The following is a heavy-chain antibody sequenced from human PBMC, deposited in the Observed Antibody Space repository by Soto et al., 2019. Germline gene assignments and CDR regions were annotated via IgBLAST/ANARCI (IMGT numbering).Heavy chain of an antibody. Sequence: GASVKVSCKASGYTFTSYGISWVRQAPGQGLEWMGWISTYNGNTDYAQNLQGRVTMTTDTSTSTAYMELRSLRSDDTAVYYCARDLRSTMVTSTFDYWGQGTQVTVSS. J-gene: IGHJ4*02. CDR3: ARDLRSTMVTSTFDY. V-gene: IGHV1-18*01. D-gene: IGHD3-10*01. CDR1: GYTFTSYG. CDR2: ISTYNGNT.